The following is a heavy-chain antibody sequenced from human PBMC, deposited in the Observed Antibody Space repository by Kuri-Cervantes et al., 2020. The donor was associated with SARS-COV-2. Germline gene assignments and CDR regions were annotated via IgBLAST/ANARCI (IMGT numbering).Heavy chain of an antibody. V-gene: IGHV2-70*11. J-gene: IGHJ4*02. D-gene: IGHD4-11*01. CDR2: IDWDDDK. CDR3: VRIRAATVIADY. CDR1: GFSLNTSGMC. Sequence: SGPTLVKPTQTLTLTCTFSGFSLNTSGMCGSWIRQPPGKALEWLARIDWDDDKYYSTSLKTRHTISKDTSKNQVVLTMTNMDPVDTATHYCVRIRAATVIADYWGQGTMVTVSS.